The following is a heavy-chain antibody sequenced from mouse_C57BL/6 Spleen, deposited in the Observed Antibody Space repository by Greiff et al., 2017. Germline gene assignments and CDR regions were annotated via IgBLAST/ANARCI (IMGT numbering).Heavy chain of an antibody. CDR1: GYTFTSYW. V-gene: IGHV1-53*01. CDR2: INPSNGGT. Sequence: QVQLKQPGTELVKPGASVKLSCKASGYTFTSYWMHWVKQRPGQGLEWIGNINPSNGGTNYNEKFKSKATLTVDKSSSSAYMQLSSLTSEDSAVYYCARLEDYYCAMDYWGQGTTVTVSS. CDR3: ARLEDYYCAMDY. J-gene: IGHJ4*01.